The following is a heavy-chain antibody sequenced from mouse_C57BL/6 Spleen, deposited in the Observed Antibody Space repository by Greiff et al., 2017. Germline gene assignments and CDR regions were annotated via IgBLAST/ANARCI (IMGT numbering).Heavy chain of an antibody. V-gene: IGHV1-80*01. CDR1: GYAFSCYW. D-gene: IGHD2-1*01. J-gene: IGHJ4*01. CDR3: ARRDYGNPYYAMDY. Sequence: QVQLQQSGAELVKPGASVKISCKASGYAFSCYWMNWVKQRPGKGLEWIGQIYPGDGDTNYNGKFKGKATLTADNSSSTAYMQLSSLTSEDSAVYFCARRDYGNPYYAMDYWGQGTSVTVSS. CDR2: IYPGDGDT.